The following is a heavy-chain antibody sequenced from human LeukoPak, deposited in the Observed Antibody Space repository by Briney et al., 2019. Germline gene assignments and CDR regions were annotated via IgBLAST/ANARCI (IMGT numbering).Heavy chain of an antibody. V-gene: IGHV4-38-2*02. CDR2: IYYSGST. CDR1: GYSISSGYY. Sequence: PSETLSLTCSVSGYSISSGYYWGWIRQPPGKGLEWIGSIYYSGSTYYNPSLKSRVTISVDTSKNQFSLKLSSVTAADTAVYYCARMWEPHGGFDYWGQGTLVTVSS. J-gene: IGHJ4*02. CDR3: ARMWEPHGGFDY. D-gene: IGHD1-26*01.